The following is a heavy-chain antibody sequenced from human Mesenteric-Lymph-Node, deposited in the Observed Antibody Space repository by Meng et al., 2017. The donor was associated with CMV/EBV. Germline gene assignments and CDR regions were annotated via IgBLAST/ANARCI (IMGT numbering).Heavy chain of an antibody. CDR3: AKGAGPTDSGRY. D-gene: IGHD4-17*01. V-gene: IGHV3-21*04. CDR1: GFTFSSYS. Sequence: ESLKISCAASGFTFSSYSINWVRQAPGKGLEWVSSISSSSSYINYADSVKGRFTISRDNAKNSLYLQMNSLRAEDTAVYYCAKGAGPTDSGRYWGQGTLVTVSS. CDR2: ISSSSSYI. J-gene: IGHJ4*02.